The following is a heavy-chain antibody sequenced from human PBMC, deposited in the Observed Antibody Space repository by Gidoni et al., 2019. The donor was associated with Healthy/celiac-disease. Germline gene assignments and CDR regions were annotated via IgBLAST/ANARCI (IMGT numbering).Heavy chain of an antibody. J-gene: IGHJ4*02. D-gene: IGHD4-17*01. CDR1: GFTFSSYG. V-gene: IGHV3-30*18. CDR2: ISYDGSNK. CDR3: AKDGAVTTSFDY. Sequence: QVQLVESGGGVVQPGRSLRLSCAASGFTFSSYGMHWVRQAPGKGLEWVAVISYDGSNKYYADSVKGRFTISRDNSKNTLYLQMNSLRAEDTAVYYCAKDGAVTTSFDYWGQGTLVTVSS.